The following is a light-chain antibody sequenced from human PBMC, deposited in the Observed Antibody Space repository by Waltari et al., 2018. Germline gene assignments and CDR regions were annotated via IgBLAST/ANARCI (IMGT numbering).Light chain of an antibody. CDR1: QNIRTY. Sequence: DIQMTQSPSSLSASVGDTVTVTCRASQNIRTYLNWYQQKTVKAPKLLIYGASTLQRGVPSRFRGSASGTEFTLTVTNLQPDDFATYFCQQSFSSPWTFGQGTTVNI. V-gene: IGKV1-39*01. J-gene: IGKJ1*01. CDR2: GAS. CDR3: QQSFSSPWT.